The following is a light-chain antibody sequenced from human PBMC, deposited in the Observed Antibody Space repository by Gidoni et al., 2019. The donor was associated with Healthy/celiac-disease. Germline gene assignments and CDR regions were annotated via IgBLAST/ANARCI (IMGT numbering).Light chain of an antibody. CDR2: EVS. V-gene: IGLV2-11*01. Sequence: QSALPQPRSLSGSPAQSVTISCTGTSSDVGGYNYVSWYQQPPGKAPKLMIYEVSKRPAGVPDRFSGSKSGNTASLTISGRQAEDEAEYYCCSYAGSYTVFGGGTKLT. J-gene: IGLJ2*01. CDR1: SSDVGGYNY. CDR3: CSYAGSYTV.